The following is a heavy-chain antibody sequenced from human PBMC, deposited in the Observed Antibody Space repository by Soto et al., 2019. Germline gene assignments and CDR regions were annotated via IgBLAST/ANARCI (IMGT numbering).Heavy chain of an antibody. CDR3: ARLPRGCNKTSCYYADH. J-gene: IGHJ4*02. CDR2: MYPGDSDT. D-gene: IGHD3-22*01. Sequence: GESLKISCRGSGYDFNTNWFGWVRQLPGRGLEWVGIMYPGDSDTRLHPSLQGHVTPSADVTVSTAFLQWRTLKTLDSGMYFCARLPRGCNKTSCYYADHWGQGTSVTVSS. CDR1: GYDFNTNW. V-gene: IGHV5-51*01.